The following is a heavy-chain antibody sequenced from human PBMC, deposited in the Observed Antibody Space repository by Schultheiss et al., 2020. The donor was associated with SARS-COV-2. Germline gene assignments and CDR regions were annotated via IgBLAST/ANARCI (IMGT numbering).Heavy chain of an antibody. CDR1: GFTFSNYG. CDR3: AREYSSSYFDY. Sequence: GESLKISCAASGFTFSNYGMHWVRQTPGKGLEWVAVIWYDGGNKFYADSVKGRFTISRDNSKNTLYLQMNSLRAKDTAMYYCAREYSSSYFDYWGQGTLVTVSS. CDR2: IWYDGGNK. D-gene: IGHD6-6*01. J-gene: IGHJ4*02. V-gene: IGHV3-33*01.